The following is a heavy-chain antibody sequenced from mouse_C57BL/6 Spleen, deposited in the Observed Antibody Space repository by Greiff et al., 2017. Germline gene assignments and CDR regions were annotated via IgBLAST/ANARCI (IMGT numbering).Heavy chain of an antibody. CDR2: INPGSGGT. D-gene: IGHD1-1*01. CDR3: ARCGSGDYFDY. CDR1: GYAFTNYL. Sequence: VQLVESGAELVRPGTSVKVSCKASGYAFTNYLIEWVKQRPGQGLEWIGVINPGSGGTNYNEKFKGKATLTADKSSSTAYMQLSSLTSEDSAVYFCARCGSGDYFDYWGQGTTLTVSS. J-gene: IGHJ2*01. V-gene: IGHV1-54*01.